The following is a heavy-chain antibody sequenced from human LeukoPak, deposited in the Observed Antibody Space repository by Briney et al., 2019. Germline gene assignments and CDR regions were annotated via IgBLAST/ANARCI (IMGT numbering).Heavy chain of an antibody. J-gene: IGHJ4*02. D-gene: IGHD5-24*01. Sequence: PGGSLRLSCAASGFTFGDYYMSWVRQAPGKGLEWVANIKQDGSEKYYVDFVRGRFTISRDNAKNSLYLQMNSLRAEDTAVYYCARDRRWLLDYWGQGTLVTASS. CDR3: ARDRRWLLDY. V-gene: IGHV3-7*01. CDR1: GFTFGDYY. CDR2: IKQDGSEK.